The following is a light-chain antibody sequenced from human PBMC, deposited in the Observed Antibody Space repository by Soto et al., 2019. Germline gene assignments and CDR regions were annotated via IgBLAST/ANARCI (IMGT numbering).Light chain of an antibody. Sequence: ALTQPASVSGSPGQSITISCTGTSSDVGGYNYVSWYQQHPGKAPKLMIYDVSNRPSGVSNRFSGSKSGNTASLTISGLQAEDEADYYCSSYTSSSTDYVFGTGTKVTVL. J-gene: IGLJ1*01. CDR2: DVS. V-gene: IGLV2-14*01. CDR3: SSYTSSSTDYV. CDR1: SSDVGGYNY.